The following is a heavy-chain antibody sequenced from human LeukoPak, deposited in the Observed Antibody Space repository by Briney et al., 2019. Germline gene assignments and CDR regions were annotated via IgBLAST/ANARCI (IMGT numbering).Heavy chain of an antibody. Sequence: QPGGSLRLFCAASGFTFSTYCMAWARQAPGKGLEWVANIKQDGSEKFYVDSVKGRFTISRDNGGNSLYLQMYSLRVEDTAVYYCAGGSGWLIDSWGRGTLVTVSS. CDR2: IKQDGSEK. J-gene: IGHJ4*02. CDR3: AGGSGWLIDS. D-gene: IGHD6-19*01. V-gene: IGHV3-7*05. CDR1: GFTFSTYC.